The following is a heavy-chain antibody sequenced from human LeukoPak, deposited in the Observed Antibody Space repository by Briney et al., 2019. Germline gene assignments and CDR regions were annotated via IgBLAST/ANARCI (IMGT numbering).Heavy chain of an antibody. CDR3: ARVAAAVPDQ. J-gene: IGHJ4*01. V-gene: IGHV3-7*04. CDR1: GFTLTTYW. CDR2: IKQDGSEK. D-gene: IGHD6-13*01. Sequence: TGGSLRLSCAASGFTLTTYWMSWVRQAPGKGLEWVANIKQDGSEKYYMDSVKGRFTISRDNAKNSLYLQMSSLRAEDTAVYYCARVAAAVPDQWGQGTLVTVSS.